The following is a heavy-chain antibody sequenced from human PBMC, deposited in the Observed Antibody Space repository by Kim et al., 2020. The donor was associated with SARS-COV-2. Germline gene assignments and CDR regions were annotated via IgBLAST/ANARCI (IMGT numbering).Heavy chain of an antibody. CDR2: IYYSGST. D-gene: IGHD3-22*01. CDR3: ARLNLGYYYDSSGYSSDAFDI. Sequence: SETLSLTCTVSGGSISSYYWSWIRQPPGKGLEWIGYIYYSGSTNYNPSLKSRVTISVDTSKNQFSLKLSSVTAADTAVYYCARLNLGYYYDSSGYSSDAFDIWGQGTMVTVSS. CDR1: GGSISSYY. J-gene: IGHJ3*02. V-gene: IGHV4-59*08.